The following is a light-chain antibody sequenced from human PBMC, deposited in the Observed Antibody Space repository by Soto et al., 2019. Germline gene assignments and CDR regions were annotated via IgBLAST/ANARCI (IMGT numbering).Light chain of an antibody. CDR3: QQYGSSPWT. Sequence: PGALSLSPCERATLSCSASQSISTTYLAWYQQKPGQAPTLLIYGASTRATGIPDRFSGSGSGTDFTLTISRLEPEDFAVYYCQQYGSSPWTFGQGTKVDIK. V-gene: IGKV3-20*01. J-gene: IGKJ1*01. CDR1: QSISTTY. CDR2: GAS.